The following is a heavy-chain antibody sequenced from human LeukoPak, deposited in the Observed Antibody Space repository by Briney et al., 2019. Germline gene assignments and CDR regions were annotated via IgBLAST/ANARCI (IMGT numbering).Heavy chain of an antibody. CDR1: GLTFSSYA. J-gene: IGHJ5*02. D-gene: IGHD2-15*01. Sequence: PGGSLRLSCAASGLTFSSYAMSWVRQAPGKGLEWVSAISGSGGSTYYADSVKGRFTISRDNSKNTLYLQMNSLRAEDTAVYYCAKADIVVVVAAPSWFDPWGQGTLVTVSS. V-gene: IGHV3-23*01. CDR2: ISGSGGST. CDR3: AKADIVVVVAAPSWFDP.